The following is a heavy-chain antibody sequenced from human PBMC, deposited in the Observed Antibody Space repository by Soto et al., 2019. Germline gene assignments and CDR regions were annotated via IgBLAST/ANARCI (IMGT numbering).Heavy chain of an antibody. J-gene: IGHJ4*02. Sequence: EVQLVESGGGLVQPGGSLRLSCVTSGFTFSTDSMNWVRQAPGKGLEWVAHISTSGATRYYADSVKGRFTISRDNAKTSLYLQMDSLRNEDTAVYYCARFFGSGFDYWGQGTLVTVSS. CDR1: GFTFSTDS. V-gene: IGHV3-48*02. CDR2: ISTSGATR. D-gene: IGHD6-19*01. CDR3: ARFFGSGFDY.